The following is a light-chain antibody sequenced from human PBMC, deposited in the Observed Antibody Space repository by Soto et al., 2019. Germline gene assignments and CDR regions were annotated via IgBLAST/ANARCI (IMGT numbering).Light chain of an antibody. J-gene: IGKJ1*01. CDR3: QQYGNSAT. CDR2: GPY. Sequence: VLTQSLGTLSLPPGERATLSCRTSEGVDSRNLARYQHKPAQAPRLLLLGPYSRATGIPDRFSGSGSGTDFTLTISRLEPEDLSVYYCQQYGNSATFGQGTKVDI. CDR1: EGVDSRN. V-gene: IGKV3-20*01.